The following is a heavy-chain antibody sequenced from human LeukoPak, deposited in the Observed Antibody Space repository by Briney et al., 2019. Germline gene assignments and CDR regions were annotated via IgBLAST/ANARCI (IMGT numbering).Heavy chain of an antibody. CDR1: GGTFSSYA. Sequence: GASVKVSCKASGGTFSSYAISWVRQAPGQGLEWMGRIIPILGIANYAQKFQGRVTITADKSTSTAYMELSSLRSEDTAVYYCAREDSGIAAAGTPYWGQGTLVTASS. CDR2: IIPILGIA. CDR3: AREDSGIAAAGTPY. V-gene: IGHV1-69*04. J-gene: IGHJ4*02. D-gene: IGHD6-13*01.